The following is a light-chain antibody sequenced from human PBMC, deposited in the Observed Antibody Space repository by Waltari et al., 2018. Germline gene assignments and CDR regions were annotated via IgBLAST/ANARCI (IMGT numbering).Light chain of an antibody. CDR3: QQYYNTPFT. J-gene: IGKJ3*01. CDR1: QSVLYSPNNKNY. CDR2: WAS. Sequence: DIVMTQSPDSLAVSLGDRATINCKSSQSVLYSPNNKNYLTWYQKKPGQPPKLLIYWASTRESGVPDRFSGSGSGTDFTLTISSLQAEDVAVYYCQQYYNTPFTFGPGTKVDVK. V-gene: IGKV4-1*01.